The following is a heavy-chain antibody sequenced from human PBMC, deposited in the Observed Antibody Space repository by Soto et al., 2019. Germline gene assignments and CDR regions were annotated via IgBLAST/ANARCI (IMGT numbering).Heavy chain of an antibody. CDR3: AKAKGFQQLVLLGFDY. V-gene: IGHV3-23*01. D-gene: IGHD6-13*01. Sequence: GGSLRLSCAASGFTFSSYAMSWVRQAPGKGLEWVSAISGSGGSTYYADSVKGRFTISRDNSKNTLYLQMNSLRAEDTAVYYCAKAKGFQQLVLLGFDYWGQGTLVTVSS. J-gene: IGHJ4*02. CDR2: ISGSGGST. CDR1: GFTFSSYA.